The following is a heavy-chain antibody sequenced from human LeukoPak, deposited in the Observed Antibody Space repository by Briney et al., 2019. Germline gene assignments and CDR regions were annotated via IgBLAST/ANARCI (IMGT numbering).Heavy chain of an antibody. CDR2: ISYGGSNK. CDR3: ARDAVDTANAV. Sequence: GGSLRLSCAASGFTFSSYGMHWVRQAPGKGLEWVAVISYGGSNKYYADSVKGRFTISRDNSENTVYLQMNSLRAEDTAVYYCARDAVDTANAVWGQGTTVTVSS. CDR1: GFTFSSYG. V-gene: IGHV3-30*03. J-gene: IGHJ6*02. D-gene: IGHD5-18*01.